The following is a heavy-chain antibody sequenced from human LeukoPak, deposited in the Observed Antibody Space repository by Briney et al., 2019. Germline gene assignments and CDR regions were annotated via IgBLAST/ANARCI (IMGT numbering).Heavy chain of an antibody. Sequence: ASVKVSCKASGYTFTSYDINWVRQATGQGLEWMGCMNPNSGNTGYAQKFQGRVTITRNTSISTAYMELSSLRSEDTAVYYCARGGSIAASYYYYYMDVWGKGTTVTVSS. CDR3: ARGGSIAASYYYYYMDV. D-gene: IGHD6-6*01. V-gene: IGHV1-8*03. CDR1: GYTFTSYD. CDR2: MNPNSGNT. J-gene: IGHJ6*03.